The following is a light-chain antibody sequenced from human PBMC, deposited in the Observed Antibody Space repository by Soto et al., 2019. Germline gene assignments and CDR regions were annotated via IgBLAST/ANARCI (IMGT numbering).Light chain of an antibody. CDR3: QQYYIYPYT. Sequence: AIRMTQSPSSFSASTGDRVTITCRASQGISSYLAWYQQKPGKAPKLLIYAASTLQSGVPSRFSGSGSGTDFTLTSSCLQSEDFATYYCQQYYIYPYTFGQGTK. CDR1: QGISSY. CDR2: AAS. J-gene: IGKJ2*01. V-gene: IGKV1-8*01.